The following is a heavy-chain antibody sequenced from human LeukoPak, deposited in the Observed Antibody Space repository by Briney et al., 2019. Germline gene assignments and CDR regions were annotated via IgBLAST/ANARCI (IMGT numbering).Heavy chain of an antibody. J-gene: IGHJ6*03. Sequence: GGSLRLSCAASGFTFDNYGMTWVCQVPGKGLEWVSFISSSSSYIYYADSVKGRFTISRDNAKNSLYLQMNSLRAEDTAVYYCARSEMGYYNYYMDVWGKGTTVTISS. CDR3: ARSEMGYYNYYMDV. CDR2: ISSSSSYI. V-gene: IGHV3-21*01. CDR1: GFTFDNYG. D-gene: IGHD5-24*01.